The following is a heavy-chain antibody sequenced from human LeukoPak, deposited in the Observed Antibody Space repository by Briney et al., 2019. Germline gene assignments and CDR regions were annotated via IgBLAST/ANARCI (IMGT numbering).Heavy chain of an antibody. D-gene: IGHD1-26*01. CDR3: ARGGTYYYHYFDY. Sequence: GGSLRLSCVASGFTFRSYWMSWVRQAPGKGPEWVANIKQDGSEKYYVDSVKGRFTISRDNAKSSLYLQMNSLRAEDTAVYYCARGGTYYYHYFDYWGQGTLVTVSS. CDR2: IKQDGSEK. J-gene: IGHJ4*02. V-gene: IGHV3-7*05. CDR1: GFTFRSYW.